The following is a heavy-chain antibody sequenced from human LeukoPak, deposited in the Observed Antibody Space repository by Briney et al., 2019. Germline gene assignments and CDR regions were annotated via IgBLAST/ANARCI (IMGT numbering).Heavy chain of an antibody. D-gene: IGHD1-1*01. V-gene: IGHV3-21*01. CDR3: ARATGTTGTPDY. J-gene: IGHJ4*02. Sequence: KSGGSLRLSCAASGFTFSSYSMNCVRQAPGKGLEWVSSISSSSSYIYYADSVKGRFTISRDNAKNSLYLQMNSLRAEDTAVYYCARATGTTGTPDYWGQGTLVTVSS. CDR2: ISSSSSYI. CDR1: GFTFSSYS.